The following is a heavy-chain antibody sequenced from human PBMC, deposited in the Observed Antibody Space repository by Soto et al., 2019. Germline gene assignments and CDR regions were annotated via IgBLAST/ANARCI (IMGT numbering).Heavy chain of an antibody. CDR2: INTYNGNT. CDR1: GYTFTNYG. CDR3: ARGVGAGTYYKQYNGFDP. Sequence: QVQLVQSGAEVKKPGASVKVSCKASGYTFTNYGISWVRQAPGQGLEWMGWINTYNGNTNNAQKLQGRVTMTTDTSTSTAYRERRSLRSYDTAVYYCARGVGAGTYYKQYNGFDPWGQGTLVTVSS. D-gene: IGHD3-10*01. J-gene: IGHJ5*02. V-gene: IGHV1-18*01.